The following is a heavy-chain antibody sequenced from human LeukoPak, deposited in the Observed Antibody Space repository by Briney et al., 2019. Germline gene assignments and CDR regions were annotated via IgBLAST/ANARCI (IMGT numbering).Heavy chain of an antibody. CDR1: GYTFTGYY. J-gene: IGHJ4*02. CDR2: INPNSGGT. CDR3: ARVLYYYDSSGYYYDY. D-gene: IGHD3-22*01. Sequence: ASVKVSCKASGYTFTGYYMHWVRQAPGQGLEWMGWINPNSGGTNYAQKFQGRVTMTRDTSISTAYMEPSRLRSDDTAVYYCARVLYYYDSSGYYYDYWGQGTLVTVSS. V-gene: IGHV1-2*02.